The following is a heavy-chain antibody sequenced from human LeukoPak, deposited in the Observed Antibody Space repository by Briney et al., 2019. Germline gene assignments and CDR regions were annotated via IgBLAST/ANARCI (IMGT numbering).Heavy chain of an antibody. CDR3: ARGSGSTVMDY. CDR2: INSDGGAT. J-gene: IGHJ4*02. CDR1: GFAFSSYW. V-gene: IGHV3-74*01. Sequence: GGSLRLSCAGSGFAFSSYWMHWVRQVPGEGLVWVSRINSDGGATSYAGSVRGRFTISRDNAKNTLHLQMSSLRPEDTAVYYCARGSGSTVMDYWGQGTLVTVSS. D-gene: IGHD5-18*01.